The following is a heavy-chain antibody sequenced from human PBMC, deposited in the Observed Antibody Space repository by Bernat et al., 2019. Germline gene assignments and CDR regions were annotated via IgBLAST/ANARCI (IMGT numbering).Heavy chain of an antibody. J-gene: IGHJ6*03. CDR1: GFTFSSYG. CDR2: ISYDGSNK. V-gene: IGHV3-30*03. CDR3: ARVPYGDYVDYYYYMDV. D-gene: IGHD4-17*01. Sequence: QVQLVESGGGVVQPGRSLRLSCAASGFTFSSYGMHWVRQAPGKGLEWVAVISYDGSNKYYADSVKGRFTISRDNSKNTLYLQMNSLRSEDTAVYYCARVPYGDYVDYYYYMDVWGKGTTVTVSS.